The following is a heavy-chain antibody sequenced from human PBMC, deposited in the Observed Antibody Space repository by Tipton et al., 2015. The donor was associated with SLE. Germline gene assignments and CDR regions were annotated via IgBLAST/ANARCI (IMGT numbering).Heavy chain of an antibody. CDR3: AREYYYDSSGYYSNWFDP. J-gene: IGHJ5*02. D-gene: IGHD3-22*01. CDR1: GGSISSSSYY. CDR2: IYYSGST. V-gene: IGHV4-39*07. Sequence: TLSLTCTVSGGSISSSSYYWGWIRQPPGKGLEWIGSIYYSGSTHYNPSLKSRVTISVDTSKNQFSLKLSSVTAADTAVYYCAREYYYDSSGYYSNWFDPWGQGTLVTVSS.